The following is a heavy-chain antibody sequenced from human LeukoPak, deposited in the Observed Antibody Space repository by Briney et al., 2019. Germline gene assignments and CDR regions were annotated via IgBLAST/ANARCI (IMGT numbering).Heavy chain of an antibody. V-gene: IGHV3-23*01. J-gene: IGHJ4*02. Sequence: TGGSLRLSCAASGFTFSSYATSWVRHAPARGLEWVSSLRGDGDTFYADSVKGRFTLSRDDSRNTVYLQLNNLRVEDTAIYYCAKASWVSYTDAVLWGQGTLVNVSS. D-gene: IGHD3-16*01. CDR3: AKASWVSYTDAVL. CDR1: GFTFSSYA. CDR2: LRGDGDT.